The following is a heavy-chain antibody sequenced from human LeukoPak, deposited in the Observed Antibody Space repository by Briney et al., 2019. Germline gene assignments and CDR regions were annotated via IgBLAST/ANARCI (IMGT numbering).Heavy chain of an antibody. CDR1: GFTFNTYS. D-gene: IGHD6-13*01. CDR3: ARSLPYGTTWYGRSDF. Sequence: GGSLRLSCAASGFTFNTYSMNWVRQAPGKGLEWVANIRQDGDTKYYVDSVKGRFTISRDNAMNSLYLQMNSLRAEDTAIYYCARSLPYGTTWYGRSDFWGQGTLVTVSS. CDR2: IRQDGDTK. V-gene: IGHV3-7*03. J-gene: IGHJ4*02.